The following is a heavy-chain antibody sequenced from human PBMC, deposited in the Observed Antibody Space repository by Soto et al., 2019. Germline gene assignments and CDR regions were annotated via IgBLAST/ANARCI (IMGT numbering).Heavy chain of an antibody. CDR2: IYYSGST. Sequence: SETLSLTSTVSDGYISSAGYSWSSIRQHPGKGLEWIGYIYYSGSTYYNPSLKSRVTISVDTSKNQFSLKLSSVTAADTAVYYCARVSSRPPGVDYWGQGTLVTVSS. CDR3: ARVSSRPPGVDY. CDR1: DGYISSAGYS. J-gene: IGHJ4*02. D-gene: IGHD6-13*01. V-gene: IGHV4-31*03.